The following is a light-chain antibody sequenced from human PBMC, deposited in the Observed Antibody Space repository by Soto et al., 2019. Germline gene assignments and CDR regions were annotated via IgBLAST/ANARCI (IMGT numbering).Light chain of an antibody. CDR2: DAS. J-gene: IGKJ5*01. V-gene: IGKV3-11*01. CDR3: QQRSNWPPIT. Sequence: IVLTQSPATLSLSPVERDTLSCRASQSVSSYLAWYQQKPGQAPRLLIYDASNRATGIPARFSGSGSGTDFTLTISSLEPEDFAVYYCQQRSNWPPITFGQGTRLEIK. CDR1: QSVSSY.